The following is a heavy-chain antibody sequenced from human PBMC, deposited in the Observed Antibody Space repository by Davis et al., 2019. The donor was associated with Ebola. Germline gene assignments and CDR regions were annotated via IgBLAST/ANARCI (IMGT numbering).Heavy chain of an antibody. CDR2: INRSGST. Sequence: SETLSLTCAVYGVSFSGPYWSWVRQSPGKGLEWIGEINRSGSTNYHPSLKSRLSISLDRSKNQFSLNLSSVTAADTAVYYCARAAAHYGYYYYGMDIWGKGTTVTVSS. CDR1: GVSFSGPY. V-gene: IGHV4-34*01. J-gene: IGHJ6*04. D-gene: IGHD4-17*01. CDR3: ARAAAHYGYYYYGMDI.